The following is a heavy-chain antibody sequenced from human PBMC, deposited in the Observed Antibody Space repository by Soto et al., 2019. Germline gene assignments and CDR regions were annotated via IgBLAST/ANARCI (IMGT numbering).Heavy chain of an antibody. J-gene: IGHJ6*02. Sequence: ASVKVSCKASGYTFTGYYMHWVRQAPGQGLEWMGWINPNSGGTNYAQKFQGWVTMTRDTSISTAYMELSRLRSDDTAVYYCGRVGDLVITMVRGVIRGYYYGMDVRGQGTTVTVSS. CDR3: GRVGDLVITMVRGVIRGYYYGMDV. V-gene: IGHV1-2*04. CDR2: INPNSGGT. D-gene: IGHD3-10*01. CDR1: GYTFTGYY.